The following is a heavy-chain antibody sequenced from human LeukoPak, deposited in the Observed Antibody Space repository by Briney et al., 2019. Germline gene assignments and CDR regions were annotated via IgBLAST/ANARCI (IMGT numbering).Heavy chain of an antibody. D-gene: IGHD2-2*02. CDR3: AKGVCSSTSCYISSL. Sequence: GGALRLSCAASGFTFDDYAMHWVRQAPATGLEGVSGISWNSGSIGYADSVKGRFTISRDNAKNSLYLQMNSLSAEGTALYYCAKGVCSSTSCYISSLWGQGTLVTVSS. CDR1: GFTFDDYA. CDR2: ISWNSGSI. J-gene: IGHJ4*02. V-gene: IGHV3-9*01.